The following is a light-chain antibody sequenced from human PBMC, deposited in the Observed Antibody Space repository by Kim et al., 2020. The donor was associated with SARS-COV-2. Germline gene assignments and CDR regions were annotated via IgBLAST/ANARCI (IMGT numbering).Light chain of an antibody. CDR3: CSYAGSYV. V-gene: IGLV2-11*01. J-gene: IGLJ1*01. CDR1: SSDVGGYNY. Sequence: PGQSVTIACTGTSSDVGGYNYVSWYQQHPDKAPKLMIYGVSKRPSGVPDRFSGSKSGNTASLTISGLQAEDEADYYCCSYAGSYVFGTGTTVTVL. CDR2: GVS.